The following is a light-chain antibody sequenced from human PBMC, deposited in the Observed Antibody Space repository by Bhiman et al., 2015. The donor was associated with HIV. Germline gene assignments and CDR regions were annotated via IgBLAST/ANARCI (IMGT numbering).Light chain of an antibody. J-gene: IGLJ2*01. CDR2: GNT. CDR3: AAWDDSLVEVV. Sequence: QSVLTQAPSVSGAPGQSVTISCTGSSSNIGAGYNVHWYQQLPGTAPKLLIYGNTNRPSGVPDRFSGSRSGTSASLAITGLQADDEADYYCAAWDDSLVEVVFGGGTKLTVL. V-gene: IGLV1-50*01. CDR1: SSNIGAGYN.